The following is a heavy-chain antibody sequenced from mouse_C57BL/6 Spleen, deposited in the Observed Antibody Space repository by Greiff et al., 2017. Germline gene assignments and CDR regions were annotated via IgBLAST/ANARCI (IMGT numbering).Heavy chain of an antibody. Sequence: VQLQQSGPELVKPGASVKISCKASGYAFSSSWMNWVKQRPGKGLEWIGRIYPGDGDTNYNGKFKGKATLTADKSSSTAYMQLSSLTSEDSAVYFCARRAITTVDPWYFDVWGTGTTVTVSS. V-gene: IGHV1-82*01. CDR1: GYAFSSSW. J-gene: IGHJ1*03. D-gene: IGHD1-1*01. CDR3: ARRAITTVDPWYFDV. CDR2: IYPGDGDT.